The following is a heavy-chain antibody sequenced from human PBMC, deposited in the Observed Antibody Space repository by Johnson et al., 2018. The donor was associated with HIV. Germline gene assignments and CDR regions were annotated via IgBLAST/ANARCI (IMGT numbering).Heavy chain of an antibody. J-gene: IGHJ3*02. V-gene: IGHV3-11*01. D-gene: IGHD6-19*01. CDR1: GFTFSDYY. CDR2: ISSSGSTI. Sequence: QVQLVESGGGLVQPGGSLRLSCAASGFTFSDYYMSWIRQAPGKGLEWVSYISSSGSTIYYADSVKGRFTISRDNAKNSLYLQMTSLRADDTALYYCARDLTVADIGHYAFDIWGQGTLVTVSS. CDR3: ARDLTVADIGHYAFDI.